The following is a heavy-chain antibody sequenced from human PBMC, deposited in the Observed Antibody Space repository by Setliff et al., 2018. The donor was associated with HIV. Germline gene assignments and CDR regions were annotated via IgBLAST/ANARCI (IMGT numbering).Heavy chain of an antibody. CDR3: ASSYYYDSSGSDDAFDI. D-gene: IGHD3-22*01. CDR2: IHPVDSDT. Sequence: PGESLKISCKGSGYSFTSNWIGWVRQMPGKGLEWMGIIHPVDSDTRYSPSFQGQVTISADKSISTAYLQWSSLKASDTAMYYCASSYYYDSSGSDDAFDIWGQGTMVTVSS. CDR1: GYSFTSNW. V-gene: IGHV5-51*01. J-gene: IGHJ3*02.